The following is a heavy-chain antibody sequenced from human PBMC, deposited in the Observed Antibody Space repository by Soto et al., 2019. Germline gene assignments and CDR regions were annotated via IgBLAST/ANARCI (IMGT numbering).Heavy chain of an antibody. D-gene: IGHD1-7*01. CDR3: AGTTSLQWYYMDV. V-gene: IGHV6-1*01. CDR2: TYYRSRWYK. CDR1: GDSVSSNSAA. Sequence: QVQLQESGPGLVKPSQTLSLTCAISGDSVSSNSAAWNWIRLSPSRGLEWLARTYYRSRWYKDYEVPVRRRITVNSDMSTYQCYVQLTPVTPEDTTVYYCAGTTSLQWYYMDVWGKGTTVTVSS. J-gene: IGHJ6*03.